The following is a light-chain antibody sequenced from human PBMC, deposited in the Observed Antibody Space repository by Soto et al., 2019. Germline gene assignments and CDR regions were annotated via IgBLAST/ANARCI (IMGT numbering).Light chain of an antibody. CDR3: SSYTSSSTE. J-gene: IGLJ2*01. CDR2: DVS. V-gene: IGLV2-14*01. Sequence: QSVLTQPASVSGSPGQSITISCTGTSSDVGGYNYVSWYQQHPGKAPKLMIYDVSNRPSGVSNRFSGSKSGNTASLTISGLQAEDEADHYCSSYTSSSTEFGGGTKVTVL. CDR1: SSDVGGYNY.